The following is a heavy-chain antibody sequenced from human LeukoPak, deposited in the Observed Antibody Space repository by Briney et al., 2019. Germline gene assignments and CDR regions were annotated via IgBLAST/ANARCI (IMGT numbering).Heavy chain of an antibody. Sequence: SVKVSRKASGGTFSSYAISWVRQAPGQGLEWMGRIIPILGIANYAQKFQGRVTITADKSTSTAYMELSSLRSEDTAVYYCARVRVAARARYYFDYWGQGTLVTVSS. CDR2: IIPILGIA. CDR3: ARVRVAARARYYFDY. CDR1: GGTFSSYA. V-gene: IGHV1-69*04. D-gene: IGHD6-6*01. J-gene: IGHJ4*02.